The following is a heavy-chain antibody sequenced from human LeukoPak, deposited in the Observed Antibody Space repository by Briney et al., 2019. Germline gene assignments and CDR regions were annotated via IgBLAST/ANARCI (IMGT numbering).Heavy chain of an antibody. CDR3: ARASRSSGLDY. J-gene: IGHJ4*02. V-gene: IGHV4-59*01. Sequence: SETLSLTCTVSGGSISSYYWNWIRQPPGEGLEWIGCIYYIGNTNHNPSLKSRVTISVDTSKNQFSLRLSSVTAADTAVYYCARASRSSGLDYWGQGTLVTVSS. CDR2: IYYIGNT. CDR1: GGSISSYY.